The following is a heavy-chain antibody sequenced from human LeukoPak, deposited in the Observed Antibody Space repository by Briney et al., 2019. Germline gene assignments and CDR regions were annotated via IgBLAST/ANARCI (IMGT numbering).Heavy chain of an antibody. CDR2: IYSGGST. J-gene: IGHJ4*02. D-gene: IGHD3-16*01. Sequence: PGGSLRLSCAASGFTVSSNYMSWVRQAPGKGPEWVSVIYSGGSTYYADSVKGRFTISRDNSKNTLYLQMNSLRAEDTAVYYCAGNHMRYALAFDYWGQGTLVTVSS. CDR3: AGNHMRYALAFDY. CDR1: GFTVSSNY. V-gene: IGHV3-53*01.